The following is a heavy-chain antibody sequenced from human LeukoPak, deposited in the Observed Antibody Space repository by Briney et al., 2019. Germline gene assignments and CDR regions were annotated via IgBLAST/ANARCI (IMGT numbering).Heavy chain of an antibody. CDR3: ARTTEAHSWQTRYYSYYMDV. V-gene: IGHV4-59*01. Sequence: SETLSLTCTVSGGSISSYYWSWIRQPPGKGLEWIGFIYDSGSTNYNHSLKSRVTIYVDASKTQFSLKLRSVTAADTAVYYCARTTEAHSWQTRYYSYYMDVWGKGTTVTVSS. CDR1: GGSISSYY. J-gene: IGHJ6*03. D-gene: IGHD6-13*01. CDR2: IYDSGST.